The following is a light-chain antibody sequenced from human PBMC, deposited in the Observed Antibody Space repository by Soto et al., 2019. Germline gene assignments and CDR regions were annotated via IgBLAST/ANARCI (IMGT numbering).Light chain of an antibody. CDR2: GAS. CDR1: QSVSSSY. J-gene: IGKJ4*01. CDR3: QQYGTSPLI. V-gene: IGKV3-20*01. Sequence: EIVLTQSPGTLSLSPGESATLSCRASQSVSSSYLAWYQQKPAQAPRLLIYGASSRATGIPDRFSGSGSGTDFTLTISRLEPEDFAVYYCQQYGTSPLIFGGGTKVEIK.